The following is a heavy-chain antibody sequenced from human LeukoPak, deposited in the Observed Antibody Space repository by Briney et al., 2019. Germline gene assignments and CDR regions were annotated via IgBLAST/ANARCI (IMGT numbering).Heavy chain of an antibody. V-gene: IGHV3-23*01. Sequence: GGSLRLSCAASGFTFSSYSMIWVHQAPPKGLDWVSAINGIGGSTYYADSVKGWFTISRANSRNTLYLKMNSLGAEDTAVYYCAKHPLGPRPQYYDFWSGYYNGAFDIWGQGTMVTVSS. CDR2: INGIGGST. J-gene: IGHJ3*02. CDR3: AKHPLGPRPQYYDFWSGYYNGAFDI. CDR1: GFTFSSYS. D-gene: IGHD3-3*01.